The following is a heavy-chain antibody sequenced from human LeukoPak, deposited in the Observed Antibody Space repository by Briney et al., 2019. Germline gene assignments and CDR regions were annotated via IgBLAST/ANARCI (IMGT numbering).Heavy chain of an antibody. CDR3: ARDIVVVPEWFDP. D-gene: IGHD2-2*01. V-gene: IGHV3-21*01. J-gene: IGHJ5*02. CDR2: ISSSSSYI. Sequence: GGSLRLSCAASGFTFSSYSMNWVRQAPGKGLEWVSSISSSSSYIYYADSVKGRFTISRDNAKNSLYLQMNSLRAEDTAVYYCARDIVVVPEWFDPWGQGTLVTVSS. CDR1: GFTFSSYS.